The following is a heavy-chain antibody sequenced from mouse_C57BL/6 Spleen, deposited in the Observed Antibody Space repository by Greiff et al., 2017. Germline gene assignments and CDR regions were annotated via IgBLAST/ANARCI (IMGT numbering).Heavy chain of an antibody. CDR1: GYTFTDYY. D-gene: IGHD1-1*01. Sequence: EVKLQESGPVLVKPGASVKMSCKASGYTFTDYYMNWVKQSHGKSLEWIGVINPYNGGTSYNQKFKGKATLTVDKSSSTAYMELNSLTSEDSAVYYCARYYYGSRGMDYWGQGTSVTVSS. J-gene: IGHJ4*01. CDR2: INPYNGGT. CDR3: ARYYYGSRGMDY. V-gene: IGHV1-19*01.